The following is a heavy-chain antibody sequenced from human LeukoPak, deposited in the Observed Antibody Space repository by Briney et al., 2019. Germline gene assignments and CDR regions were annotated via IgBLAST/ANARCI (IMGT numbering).Heavy chain of an antibody. CDR1: GGTFSSYA. J-gene: IGHJ3*02. V-gene: IGHV1-69*04. Sequence: GASVKASCKASGGTFSSYAISWVRQAPGQGLEWMGRIIPILGIANYAQKFQGRVTITADKSTSTAYMELSSLRSEDTAVYYCARPRYQGAFDIWGQGTMVTVSS. CDR3: ARPRYQGAFDI. CDR2: IIPILGIA. D-gene: IGHD2-2*01.